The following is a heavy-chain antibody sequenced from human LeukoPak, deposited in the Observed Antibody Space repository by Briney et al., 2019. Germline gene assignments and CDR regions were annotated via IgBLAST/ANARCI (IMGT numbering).Heavy chain of an antibody. V-gene: IGHV3-48*04. D-gene: IGHD3-3*01. Sequence: GGSLRLSCAASGFSFRSYSMNWVRPAPGKGLEWVSFISGSSSTIYYADSVKGRFTISRDNAKNSLYLQMNSLRAEDTAVYYCAREMAIFVWGKGTTVTVSS. J-gene: IGHJ6*04. CDR3: AREMAIFV. CDR1: GFSFRSYS. CDR2: ISGSSSTI.